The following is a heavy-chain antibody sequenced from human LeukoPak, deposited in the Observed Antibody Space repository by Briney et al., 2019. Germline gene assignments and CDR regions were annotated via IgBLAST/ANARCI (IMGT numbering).Heavy chain of an antibody. V-gene: IGHV4-38-2*01. D-gene: IGHD1/OR15-1a*01. Sequence: GSLRLSCAASGFTFSSYSMNWVRQAPGKGLEWIGSIYHSGSTYYNPSLKGRVTISVDTSKNQFSLKLSSVTAADTAVYYCARGTPAGDYWGQGTLVTVSS. CDR2: IYHSGST. J-gene: IGHJ4*02. CDR1: GFTFSSYS. CDR3: ARGTPAGDY.